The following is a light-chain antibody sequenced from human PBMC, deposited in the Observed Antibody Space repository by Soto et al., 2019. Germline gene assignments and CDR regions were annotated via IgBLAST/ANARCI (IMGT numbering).Light chain of an antibody. J-gene: IGKJ3*01. Sequence: DIQMTQSPSSLSASVGDRVTIACRASQSISSYLNWYQQKPGKAPKLLIYAASSLQSGFPSRFSGSGSGTDFTLTISSLQPEDFATYYCQQSYSSPLNFGPGTKVDIK. CDR3: QQSYSSPLN. CDR2: AAS. V-gene: IGKV1-39*01. CDR1: QSISSY.